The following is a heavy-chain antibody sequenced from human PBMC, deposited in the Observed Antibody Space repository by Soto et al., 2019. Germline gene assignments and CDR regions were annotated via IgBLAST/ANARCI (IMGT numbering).Heavy chain of an antibody. CDR1: GASFSGYY. CDR3: ARRFSGTGRYFDY. Sequence: QVQLQQWGAGLLKPSETLSLSCAVYGASFSGYYWSWIRQPPGKGLEWIGEINQSGSTNYGPSLNTRVTISVDTSKNQFSLRVSSVTAADTAVYYCARRFSGTGRYFDYWGQGTLVTVSS. CDR2: INQSGST. V-gene: IGHV4-34*02. D-gene: IGHD1-1*01. J-gene: IGHJ4*02.